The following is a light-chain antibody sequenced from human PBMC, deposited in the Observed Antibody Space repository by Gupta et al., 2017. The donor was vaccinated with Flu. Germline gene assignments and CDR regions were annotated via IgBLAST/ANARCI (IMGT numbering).Light chain of an antibody. J-gene: IGKJ3*01. CDR1: QSSLRAGLSY. CDR3: KQVRSSPFT. V-gene: IGKV2-28*01. CDR2: VGS. Sequence: ATSGAPAYMSCRSSQSSLRAGLSYLDWYQQKPGQSPQLLISVGSSRASGVPDRFSGSGSGTEFTLTISRLEPEDLGVYYCKQVRSSPFTFGHGTKVDIK.